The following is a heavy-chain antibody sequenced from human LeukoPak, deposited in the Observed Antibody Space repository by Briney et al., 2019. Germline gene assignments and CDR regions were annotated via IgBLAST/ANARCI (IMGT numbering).Heavy chain of an antibody. J-gene: IGHJ4*02. CDR1: GFTLSRYW. Sequence: GGSLRLSCAASGFTLSRYWMHWVRQGPGKGLVWVSAINSDGSSTRYADSVKGRFTISRDNAKNTLYLQMSGLRAEDTAVYYCGRHLGYFEYWGQGTLVTVSS. D-gene: IGHD3-16*01. CDR3: GRHLGYFEY. CDR2: INSDGSST. V-gene: IGHV3-74*01.